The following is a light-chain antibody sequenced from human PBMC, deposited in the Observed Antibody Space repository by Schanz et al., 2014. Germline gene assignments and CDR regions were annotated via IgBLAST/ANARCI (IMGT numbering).Light chain of an antibody. J-gene: IGLJ3*02. CDR1: SSNIGAGYD. CDR2: GNS. V-gene: IGLV1-40*01. CDR3: SSYTSSSPWV. Sequence: QSVVTQPPSVSGAPGQRVTISCTGSSSNIGAGYDVHWYQQLPGTAPKLLIYGNSNRPSGVPDRFSGSKSGNTASLTISGLQAEDEADYYCSSYTSSSPWVFGGGTKLTVL.